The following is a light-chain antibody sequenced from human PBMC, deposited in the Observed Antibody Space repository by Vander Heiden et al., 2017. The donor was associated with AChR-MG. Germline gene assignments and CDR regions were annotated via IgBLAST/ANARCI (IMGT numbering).Light chain of an antibody. V-gene: IGKV3-15*01. J-gene: IGKJ1*01. Sequence: ETVMPQSPATLSVSPGERATLSCRASQTVSSNLAWYQQKPGQAPRLLIYGASTRATGIPARFSGSGSGTEFTLTISSLQSEDFAVYYCQQYNNWPWTFGQGTKVEIK. CDR3: QQYNNWPWT. CDR1: QTVSSN. CDR2: GAS.